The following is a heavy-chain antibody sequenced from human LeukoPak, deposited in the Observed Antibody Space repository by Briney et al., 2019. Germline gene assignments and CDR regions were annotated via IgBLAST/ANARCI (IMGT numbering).Heavy chain of an antibody. Sequence: GASVKVSCKASGYTFTSYDITWVRQATGQGLEWMGWMNPNSGNTGYAQKFQGRVTMTRNTSISTAYMELSSLRSEDTAVYYCARGVVPAAYNNWFDPWGQGTLVTVSS. CDR1: GYTFTSYD. CDR3: ARGVVPAAYNNWFDP. CDR2: MNPNSGNT. V-gene: IGHV1-8*01. D-gene: IGHD2-2*01. J-gene: IGHJ5*02.